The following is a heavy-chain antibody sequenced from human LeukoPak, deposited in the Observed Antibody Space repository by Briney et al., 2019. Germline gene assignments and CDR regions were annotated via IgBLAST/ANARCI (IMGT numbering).Heavy chain of an antibody. CDR2: ISWNSGSI. V-gene: IGHV3-9*01. J-gene: IGHJ4*02. CDR1: GFTFDDYA. CDR3: ARGTYDGYFDY. D-gene: IGHD3-3*01. Sequence: PGGSLRLSCVASGFTFDDYAMHWVRQAPGKGLEWVGGISWNSGSIGYADSVKGRFTISRDNAKNSLYLQMNRLRAEDTALYYCARGTYDGYFDYWGQGTLVTVSS.